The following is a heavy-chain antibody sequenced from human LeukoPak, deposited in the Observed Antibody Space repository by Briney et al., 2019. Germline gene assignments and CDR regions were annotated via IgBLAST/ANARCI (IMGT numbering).Heavy chain of an antibody. Sequence: PSQTLSLTCTVSGGSISSGSYYWSWIRQPAGKGLEWIGRIYTSGSTNYNPSLKSRVTISVDTSKNQFSLKLSSVTAADTAVYYCARDKGFPTGIAAAGTADYWGQGTLVTVSS. CDR3: ARDKGFPTGIAAAGTADY. CDR2: IYTSGST. CDR1: GGSISSGSYY. V-gene: IGHV4-61*02. J-gene: IGHJ4*02. D-gene: IGHD6-13*01.